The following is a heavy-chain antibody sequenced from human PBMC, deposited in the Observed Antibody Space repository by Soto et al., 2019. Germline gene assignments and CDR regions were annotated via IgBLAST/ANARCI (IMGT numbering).Heavy chain of an antibody. CDR1: GYTFTNFG. V-gene: IGHV1-18*01. CDR3: ARVIPGVEAWFDP. CDR2: ISAYTDTP. D-gene: IGHD2-2*01. Sequence: GASVKVSCKASGYTFTNFGVTWVRRAPGQGLEWMGWISAYTDTPNYAQKFQGRVTMTIDTSTSTAYMDLRSLTSDETAVYYCARVIPGVEAWFDPCGQGSLVTVSS. J-gene: IGHJ5*02.